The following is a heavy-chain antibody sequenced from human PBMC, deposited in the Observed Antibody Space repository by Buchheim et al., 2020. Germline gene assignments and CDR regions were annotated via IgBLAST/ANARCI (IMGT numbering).Heavy chain of an antibody. V-gene: IGHV4-39*07. D-gene: IGHD5-24*01. Sequence: QLQLQESGPGLVKPSETLSLTCTVSGGSTSNSAYFWGWIRQPPGKGPEWIATIRYSGTTYFNPSLQNRVTISVETSKNQISLTLRSVTAADTALYYCAMENRDGYRNGVDVWGQGTT. J-gene: IGHJ6*02. CDR3: AMENRDGYRNGVDV. CDR1: GGSTSNSAYF. CDR2: IRYSGTT.